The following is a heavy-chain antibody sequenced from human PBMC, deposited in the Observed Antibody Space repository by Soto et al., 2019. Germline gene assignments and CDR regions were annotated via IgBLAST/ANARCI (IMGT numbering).Heavy chain of an antibody. CDR2: IYPGDSDT. D-gene: IGHD5-18*01. V-gene: IGHV5-51*01. Sequence: PGESLKISCKGSGYTFTSYWIGWVRQMPGKGLEWMGIIYPGDSDTRYSPSFQGQVTISADKSISTAYLQWSSLKASDTAMYYCARGPVGDTAMAIRVDAFDIWGQGTMVTVS. J-gene: IGHJ3*02. CDR1: GYTFTSYW. CDR3: ARGPVGDTAMAIRVDAFDI.